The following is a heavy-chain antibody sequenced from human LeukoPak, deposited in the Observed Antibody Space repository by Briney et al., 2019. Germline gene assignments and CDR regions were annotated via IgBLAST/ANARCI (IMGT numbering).Heavy chain of an antibody. CDR1: GGSISSYY. J-gene: IGHJ4*02. CDR3: ARGDYYGSGSRYFDY. D-gene: IGHD3-10*01. CDR2: IYSSGST. Sequence: SETLSLTCTVSGGSISSYYWSWIRQPPGKGLEWIGNIYSSGSTYYNPSLKGRVTISVDTSKNQFSLTLSSVTAADTAVYYCARGDYYGSGSRYFDYWGQGILVTVSS. V-gene: IGHV4-59*12.